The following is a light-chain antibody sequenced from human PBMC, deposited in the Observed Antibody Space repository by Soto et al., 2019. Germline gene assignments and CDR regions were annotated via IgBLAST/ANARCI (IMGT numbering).Light chain of an antibody. Sequence: EIVLTQSPATLPLSPGERATLSCRASQSIGNNFAWYQQRPGQAPRLLISDASDRASGIPVRFSASGSGTDFALTISSLEPKHVAGYFCQQRSDWPRTFGQGTKVEIK. CDR3: QQRSDWPRT. CDR1: QSIGNN. CDR2: DAS. V-gene: IGKV3-11*01. J-gene: IGKJ1*01.